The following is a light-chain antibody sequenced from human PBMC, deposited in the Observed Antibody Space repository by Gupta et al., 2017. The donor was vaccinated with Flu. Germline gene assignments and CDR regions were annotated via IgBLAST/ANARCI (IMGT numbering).Light chain of an antibody. J-gene: IGLJ3*02. V-gene: IGLV3-10*01. CDR1: ALPKKY. CDR3: FSTDRSGNHRV. CDR2: EDT. Sequence: SYELTQPPSVSLSPGQTARITCSGDALPKKYAYWYQQKSGQAPVLVIYEDTKRPSGIPTRFSGSNSGTTATLTISGAQVEDEADYYCFSTDRSGNHRVFGGGTKLTVL.